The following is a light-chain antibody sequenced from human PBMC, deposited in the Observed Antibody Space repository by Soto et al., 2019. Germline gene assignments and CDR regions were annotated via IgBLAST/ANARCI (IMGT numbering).Light chain of an antibody. CDR2: DAS. CDR3: QQYNTGPPIT. CDR1: QSVRYN. J-gene: IGKJ5*01. V-gene: IGKV3-15*01. Sequence: EILLTQSPGALAVSTGELATLSCRASQSVRYNLAWYQQKPGQAPRLLIYDASTRATGIPARFSGSGSGTEFTLTISILQSEDFAVYYCQQYNTGPPITFGQGTRLEIK.